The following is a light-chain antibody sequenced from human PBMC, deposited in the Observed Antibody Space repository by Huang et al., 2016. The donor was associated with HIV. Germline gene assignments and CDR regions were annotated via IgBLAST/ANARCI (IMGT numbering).Light chain of an antibody. CDR3: QQYYSSPFT. J-gene: IGKJ3*01. CDR2: SAS. V-gene: IGKV4-1*01. Sequence: DIVMTQSPDSLAVSLGERATSNCKSSQTILHESDSRNYLAWYQQKPVQPPKRLIHSASIRKSGVPDRFIGSGSGTDFTLTISSLQAEDVAVYYCQQYYSSPFTFGPGTNVDI. CDR1: QTILHESDSRNY.